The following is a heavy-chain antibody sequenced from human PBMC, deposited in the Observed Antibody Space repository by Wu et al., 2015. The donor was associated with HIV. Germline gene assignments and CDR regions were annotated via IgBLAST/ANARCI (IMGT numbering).Heavy chain of an antibody. Sequence: QVQLQESGPGLVKPSETLSLTCTVSGGSISSHYWSWIRQPPGKGLEWIGYIYYSGSTNYNPSLKSRVTISVDTSKNQFSLKLSSVTAADTAVYYCARETVYYYYYYMDVWGKGTTVTVSS. CDR1: GGSISSHY. D-gene: IGHD2-21*02. V-gene: IGHV4-59*11. J-gene: IGHJ6*03. CDR2: IYYSGST. CDR3: ARETVYYYYYYMDV.